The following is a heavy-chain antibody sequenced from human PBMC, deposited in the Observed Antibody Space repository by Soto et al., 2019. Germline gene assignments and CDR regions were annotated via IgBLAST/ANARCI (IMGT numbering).Heavy chain of an antibody. J-gene: IGHJ5*02. CDR2: IDWNGANI. Sequence: EVQLVESGGGLVQPGRSLRLSCAASGFTFNDFAMHWVRQAPGKGLEWVASIDWNGANIAYAASVEGRFTISRDNVKTSLFLQTNSLRAEDTAFYFCARDSGIVAAGRFSFDPRGQGTLVTVSS. CDR1: GFTFNDFA. CDR3: ARDSGIVAAGRFSFDP. D-gene: IGHD6-13*01. V-gene: IGHV3-9*01.